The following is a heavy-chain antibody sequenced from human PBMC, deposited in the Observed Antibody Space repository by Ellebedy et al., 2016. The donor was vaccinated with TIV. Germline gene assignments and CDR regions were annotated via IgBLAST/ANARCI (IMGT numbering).Heavy chain of an antibody. CDR3: ALFYDHSSGYFDY. CDR1: GFTFSSYA. CDR2: ITCSGVTT. D-gene: IGHD3-22*01. V-gene: IGHV3-11*01. J-gene: IGHJ4*02. Sequence: GESLKISXEASGFTFSSYAMSWLRQAPGKGLEWISYITCSGVTTYYADSVKGRFTISRDNAKNSVDLQMHSLRVEDTAVYYCALFYDHSSGYFDYWGQGTLVTVSS.